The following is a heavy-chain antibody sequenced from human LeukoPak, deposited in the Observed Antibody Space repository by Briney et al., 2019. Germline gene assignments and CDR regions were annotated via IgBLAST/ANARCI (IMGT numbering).Heavy chain of an antibody. CDR2: IYYSGST. Sequence: SGTLSLTCTVSGGSISSYYWSWIRQPPGKGLEWIGYIYYSGSTNYNPSLKSRVTISVDTSRNHFSLKLSSVTAADTAVYYCARTGTTGFTWLDPWGQGTLVTVSS. CDR3: ARTGTTGFTWLDP. CDR1: GGSISSYY. V-gene: IGHV4-59*01. D-gene: IGHD1-1*01. J-gene: IGHJ5*02.